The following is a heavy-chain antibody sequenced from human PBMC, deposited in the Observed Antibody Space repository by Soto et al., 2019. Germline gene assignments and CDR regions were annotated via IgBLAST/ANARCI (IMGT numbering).Heavy chain of an antibody. V-gene: IGHV3-23*01. CDR2: ISNSGGST. D-gene: IGHD2-21*02. Sequence: EVQRLESGRGLVQPGGSLRLSCAASGFTFSSSARSWVRQAPGKGLEWVSSISNSGGSTYYADSVKGRFTISRDNSKNTLYLQMNSLQAEDTAVYYCAKGCGGDCYSGVQYWGQGTLVTVSS. CDR3: AKGCGGDCYSGVQY. J-gene: IGHJ4*02. CDR1: GFTFSSSA.